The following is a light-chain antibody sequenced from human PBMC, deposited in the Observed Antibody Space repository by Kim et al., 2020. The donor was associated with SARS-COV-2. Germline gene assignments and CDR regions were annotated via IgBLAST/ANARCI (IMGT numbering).Light chain of an antibody. Sequence: SSELTQDPAVSVALGQTVRITCQGDSLRTFSATWYQQKPGQAPVRVIYDNSHRPSGIPDRFSGSSSGNTASLTITGAQAEDEADYYCNSWDNSDGHLVIFGGGTQLTVL. CDR1: SLRTFS. CDR2: DNS. J-gene: IGLJ2*01. V-gene: IGLV3-19*02. CDR3: NSWDNSDGHLVI.